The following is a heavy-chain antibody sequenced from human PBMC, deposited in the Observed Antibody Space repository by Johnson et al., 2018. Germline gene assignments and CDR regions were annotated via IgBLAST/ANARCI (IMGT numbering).Heavy chain of an antibody. Sequence: QVQLQESGPGLVKPSETLSLTCTVSGGSISSYYWSWIRQPPGKGLEWIGYIYYSGSTNYNPSLKSRVTISVDTSKNQFSLKLSSVTAADPAVYYCARGYSSSWYQTWGQGTTVTVSS. CDR2: IYYSGST. CDR3: ARGYSSSWYQT. D-gene: IGHD6-13*01. J-gene: IGHJ6*02. CDR1: GGSISSYY. V-gene: IGHV4-59*01.